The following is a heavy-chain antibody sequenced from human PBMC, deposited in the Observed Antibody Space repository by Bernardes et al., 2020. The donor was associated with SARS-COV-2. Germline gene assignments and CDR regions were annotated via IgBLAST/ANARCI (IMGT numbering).Heavy chain of an antibody. CDR2: ISAYNGNT. J-gene: IGHJ3*02. V-gene: IGHV1-18*04. CDR1: GYTFTSYG. D-gene: IGHD1-26*01. Sequence: ASVKVSCKASGYTFTSYGISWVQQAPGQGLEWMGWISAYNGNTNYAQKLQGRVTMTTDTSTSTAYMELRSLRSDDTAVYYCARDPNWSGSYYGEDAFDIWGQGTMVTVSS. CDR3: ARDPNWSGSYYGEDAFDI.